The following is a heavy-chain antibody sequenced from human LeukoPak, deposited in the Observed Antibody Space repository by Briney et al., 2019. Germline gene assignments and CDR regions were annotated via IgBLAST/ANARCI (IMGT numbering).Heavy chain of an antibody. CDR3: ARDRDFTGDF. CDR2: ISGYNGNT. V-gene: IGHV1-18*01. J-gene: IGHJ4*02. CDR1: GGTFSSYA. Sequence: GSSVKVSCKASGGTFSSYAISWVRQAPGQGLEWMGWISGYNGNTNYAQKFQGRVTVTADTSTSTAYMELRSLRSDDTAVYYCARDRDFTGDFWGQGTLVTVSS.